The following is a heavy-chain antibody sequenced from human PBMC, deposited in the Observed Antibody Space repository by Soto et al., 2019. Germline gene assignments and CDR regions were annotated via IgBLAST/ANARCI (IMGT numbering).Heavy chain of an antibody. J-gene: IGHJ6*02. CDR2: IVPLFRTT. D-gene: IGHD6-13*01. CDR1: GVTVSSYA. V-gene: IGHV1-69*06. CDR3: ARGGYSSTWSNLLDRSGLDV. Sequence: SVKVSCKTSGVTVSSYAINWVRQAPGQGLEWMGGIVPLFRTTNYAQKFQGRVTITADTSTYTVYMELSELRSGDTAVYYCARGGYSSTWSNLLDRSGLDVWGQGTTVTVSS.